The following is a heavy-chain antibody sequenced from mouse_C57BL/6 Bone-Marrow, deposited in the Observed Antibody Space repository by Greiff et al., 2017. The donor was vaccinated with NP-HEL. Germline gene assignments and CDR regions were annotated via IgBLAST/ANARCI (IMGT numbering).Heavy chain of an antibody. CDR3: ARRARETASDYYAMDY. J-gene: IGHJ4*01. CDR1: GFTFSDYG. CDR2: ISNLAYSI. V-gene: IGHV5-15*01. Sequence: EVKVVESGGGLVQPGGSLKLSCAASGFTFSDYGMAWVRQAPRKGPEWVAFISNLAYSIYYADTVTGRFTISRENAKNTLYQEMSSLRSEDTAMYYCARRARETASDYYAMDYWGQGTSVTVSS. D-gene: IGHD3-2*01.